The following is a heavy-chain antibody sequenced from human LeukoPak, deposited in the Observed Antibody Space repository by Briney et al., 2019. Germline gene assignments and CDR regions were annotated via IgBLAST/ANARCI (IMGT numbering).Heavy chain of an antibody. CDR1: GFTFSSHA. V-gene: IGHV3-30*01. CDR3: ARDRGLTLDY. D-gene: IGHD3-9*01. Sequence: GGSLRLSCAASGFTFSSHAMHWVRQAPGKGLEWVAVISYDGSNKYYADSVKGRFTISRDNSKNTLYLQMNSLRAEDTAVYYCARDRGLTLDYWGQGTLVTVSS. J-gene: IGHJ4*02. CDR2: ISYDGSNK.